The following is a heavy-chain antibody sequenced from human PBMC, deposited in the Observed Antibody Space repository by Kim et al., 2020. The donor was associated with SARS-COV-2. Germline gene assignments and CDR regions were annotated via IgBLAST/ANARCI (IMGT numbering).Heavy chain of an antibody. V-gene: IGHV4-4*07. J-gene: IGHJ6*02. CDR2: IYTSGST. CDR1: GGSISSYY. CDR3: ARAVDTAASYYYYYGMDV. Sequence: SETLSLTCTVSGGSISSYYWSWIRQPAGKGLEWIGRIYTSGSTNYNPSLKSRVTMSVDTSKNQFSLKLGSVNAADTAVYYCARAVDTAASYYYYYGMDVWGQGTTVTVSS. D-gene: IGHD5-18*01.